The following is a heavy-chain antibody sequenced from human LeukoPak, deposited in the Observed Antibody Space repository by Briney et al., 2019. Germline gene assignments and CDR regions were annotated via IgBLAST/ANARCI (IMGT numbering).Heavy chain of an antibody. CDR3: TTLRYFIPNAFDI. Sequence: PGGSLRLSCEASGFTFSSYAMSWVRQAPGKGLEWVGRIKSKTDGGTTDYAAPVKGRFTISRDDSKNTLYLQMNSLKTEDTAVYYCTTLRYFIPNAFDIWGQGTMVTVSS. V-gene: IGHV3-15*01. D-gene: IGHD3-9*01. CDR1: GFTFSSYA. CDR2: IKSKTDGGTT. J-gene: IGHJ3*02.